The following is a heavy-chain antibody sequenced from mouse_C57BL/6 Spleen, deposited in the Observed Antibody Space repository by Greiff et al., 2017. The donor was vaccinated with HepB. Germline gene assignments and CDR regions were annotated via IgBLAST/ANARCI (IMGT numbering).Heavy chain of an antibody. CDR1: GYAFSSSW. CDR3: AREAVITTVVAAYYYAMDY. J-gene: IGHJ4*01. D-gene: IGHD1-1*01. V-gene: IGHV1-82*01. CDR2: IYPGDGDT. Sequence: QVQLQQSGPELVKPGASVKISCKASGYAFSSSWMNWVKQRPGKGLEWIGRIYPGDGDTNYNGKFKGKATLTADKSSSTAYMQLSSLTSEDSAVYFSAREAVITTVVAAYYYAMDYWGQGTSVTVSS.